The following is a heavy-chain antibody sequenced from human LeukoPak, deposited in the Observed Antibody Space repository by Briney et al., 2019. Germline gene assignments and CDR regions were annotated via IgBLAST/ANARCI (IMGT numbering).Heavy chain of an antibody. Sequence: PGGSLRLSCAASGFTFSSYSMSWVRQAPGKGLEWVANIKQDGSEKYYVDSEKGRFTISRDNAKNSLYLQMNSLRAEDTAVYYCARSGVYDYVWGSYRYGLLETFDYWGQGTLVTVSS. V-gene: IGHV3-7*01. CDR3: ARSGVYDYVWGSYRYGLLETFDY. CDR1: GFTFSSYS. CDR2: IKQDGSEK. J-gene: IGHJ4*02. D-gene: IGHD3-16*02.